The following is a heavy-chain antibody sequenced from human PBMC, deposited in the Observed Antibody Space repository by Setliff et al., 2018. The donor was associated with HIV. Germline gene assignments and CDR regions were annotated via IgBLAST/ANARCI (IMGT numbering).Heavy chain of an antibody. CDR3: ARDDVGYCSGGSCYHLFDTFDI. J-gene: IGHJ3*02. Sequence: GASVKVSCKASGYTFTSYYMHWVRQAPGQGLEWMGIINPSGGSTSYAQKFQGRVTMTRDTSTSTAYMELRSLRSDDTAVYYCARDDVGYCSGGSCYHLFDTFDIWGQGTTVTVSS. CDR1: GYTFTSYY. CDR2: INPSGGST. V-gene: IGHV1-46*01. D-gene: IGHD2-15*01.